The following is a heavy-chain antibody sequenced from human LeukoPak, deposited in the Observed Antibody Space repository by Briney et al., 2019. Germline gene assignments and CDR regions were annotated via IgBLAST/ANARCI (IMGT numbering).Heavy chain of an antibody. CDR2: IYYSGGT. Sequence: SETLSLTCTVSGGSISSYYWSWIRQPPGKGLEWIGYIYYSGGTNYNPSLKSRVTISVDTSKNQFSLKLSSVTAADTAVYYCGGTRPYYGMDVWGQGTTVTVSS. CDR1: GGSISSYY. J-gene: IGHJ6*02. V-gene: IGHV4-59*01. D-gene: IGHD2-15*01. CDR3: GGTRPYYGMDV.